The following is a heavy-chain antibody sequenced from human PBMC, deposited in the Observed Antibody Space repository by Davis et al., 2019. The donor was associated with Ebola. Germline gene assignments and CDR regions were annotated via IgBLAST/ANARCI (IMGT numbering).Heavy chain of an antibody. J-gene: IGHJ4*02. CDR1: RLTVSNAY. V-gene: IGHV3-53*01. CDR3: ARGMGRRWSFDN. CDR2: IYNDGTT. D-gene: IGHD2-15*01. Sequence: PSGSLCLSCAASRLTVSNAYLGWVRQAPGKGLDWVSVIYNDGTTYYGDSLKGRFTISRDISTNTMYLQMNHLRADDTAVYFCARGMGRRWSFDNWGQGTLVTVSS.